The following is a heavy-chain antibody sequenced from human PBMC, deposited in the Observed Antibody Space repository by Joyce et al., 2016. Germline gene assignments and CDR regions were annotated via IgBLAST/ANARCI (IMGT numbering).Heavy chain of an antibody. Sequence: QVQLQQSGPGLVRPSQTLSLTCTVPDGSITSGGYYWNWIRQYPGKGLELIGYIYYGGSTFYNPSLESRVTISVDTSKNQFSLTLRSVTAADTAVYYCASSLPVFTTWGQGTLVTVSS. CDR1: DGSITSGGYY. D-gene: IGHD2-2*01. CDR3: ASSLPVFTT. J-gene: IGHJ5*02. CDR2: IYYGGST. V-gene: IGHV4-31*03.